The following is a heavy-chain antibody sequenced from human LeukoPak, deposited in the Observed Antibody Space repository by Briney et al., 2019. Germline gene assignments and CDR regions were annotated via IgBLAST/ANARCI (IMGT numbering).Heavy chain of an antibody. Sequence: AASVKVSCKASGYTFTGYYMHWVRQAPGQRLEWMGWINAGNGNTKYSQDFQDRVTFTRDTSASTAYMELSSLRSDDVAVYYCARGRQLAYFDCWGQGTLVTVSS. CDR3: ARGRQLAYFDC. CDR1: GYTFTGYY. J-gene: IGHJ4*02. CDR2: INAGNGNT. V-gene: IGHV1-3*03. D-gene: IGHD6-6*01.